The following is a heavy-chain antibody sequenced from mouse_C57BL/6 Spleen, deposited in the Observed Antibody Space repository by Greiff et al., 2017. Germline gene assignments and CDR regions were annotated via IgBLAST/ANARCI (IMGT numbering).Heavy chain of an antibody. CDR1: GFTFSDYG. CDR3: ARKTGKGAMDY. J-gene: IGHJ4*01. V-gene: IGHV5-17*01. D-gene: IGHD4-1*01. CDR2: ISSGSSTI. Sequence: EVKVVESGGGLVKPGGSLKLSCAVSGFTFSDYGMHWVRQAPEKGLEWVAYISSGSSTIYYADTVKGRFTISRDNAKNTLFLQMTSLRSEDTAMYYCARKTGKGAMDYWGQGTSVTVSS.